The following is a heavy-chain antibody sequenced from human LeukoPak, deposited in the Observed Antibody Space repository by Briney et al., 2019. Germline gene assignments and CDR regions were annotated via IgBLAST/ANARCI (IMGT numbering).Heavy chain of an antibody. V-gene: IGHV3-53*01. CDR1: GVILSSNH. CDR2: IYSGADT. CDR3: ARGAAGGSGGIDY. J-gene: IGHJ4*02. Sequence: GGSLRLSCAASGVILSSNHMSWVRQAPGKGLEWVSIIYSGADTYYADSVKGRFTVSRDNSKNTVYLQMNTLRAEDTAVYYCARGAAGGSGGIDYWGQGTLVTVSS. D-gene: IGHD6-13*01.